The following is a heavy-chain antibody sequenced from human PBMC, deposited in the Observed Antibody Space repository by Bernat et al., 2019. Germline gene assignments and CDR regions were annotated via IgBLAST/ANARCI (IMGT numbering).Heavy chain of an antibody. Sequence: QVQLQQWGAGLLKPSETLSLTCAVYGGSFSGYYWSWIRQPPGKGLEWIGEINHSGSTNYNPSLKSRVTISVDQSQNPFPPKPSSVAAADTGVYYRAGGLGLRLQKGGVDYWGQGTLVTVSS. CDR1: GGSFSGYY. CDR2: INHSGST. V-gene: IGHV4-34*01. CDR3: AGGLGLRLQKGGVDY. D-gene: IGHD5-12*01. J-gene: IGHJ4*02.